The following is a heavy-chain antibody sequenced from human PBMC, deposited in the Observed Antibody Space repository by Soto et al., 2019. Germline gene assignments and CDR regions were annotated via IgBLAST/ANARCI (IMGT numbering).Heavy chain of an antibody. J-gene: IGHJ4*02. CDR2: ISGNGASI. D-gene: IGHD2-2*01. Sequence: EVQLLESGGGLIKPGESLRLSCAASGLSITNYAMSWVRQAPGKGLEWVWTISGNGASIFYGDSVKGLFTISRDTSENTVDLQMNSLRAEENTAVYYCAKKMSCTDTYFDYWGQGALVTVSS. CDR3: AKKMSCTDTYFDY. CDR1: GLSITNYA. V-gene: IGHV3-23*01.